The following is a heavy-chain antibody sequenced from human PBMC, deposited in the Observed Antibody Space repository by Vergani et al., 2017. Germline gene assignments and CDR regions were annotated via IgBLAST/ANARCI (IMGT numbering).Heavy chain of an antibody. V-gene: IGHV3-66*01. D-gene: IGHD2-2*01. J-gene: IGHJ6*03. CDR2: IYSGDET. CDR3: ARDPKVPAAKRPHGYYYYYYMDV. Sequence: ELQLVESGGGLVQPGGSLRLSCAASGSTVSGNYMTWVRQAPGKGLEWVSHIYSGDETYYADSVKGRFTISRDNAKNSLYLQMSSLRAEDTAVYYCARDPKVPAAKRPHGYYYYYYMDVWGKGTTVTVSS. CDR1: GSTVSGNY.